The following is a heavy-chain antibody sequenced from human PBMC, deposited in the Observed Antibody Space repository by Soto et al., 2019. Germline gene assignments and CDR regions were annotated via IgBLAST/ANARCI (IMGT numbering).Heavy chain of an antibody. Sequence: SVKVSCKASGFTFTSSAMQWVRQARGQRLEWIGWIVVGSGNTNYAQKFQERVTITRDMSTSTAYMELSSLRSEDTAVYYCAADPYYYGSGSYYPDAFDIWGQGTMVTVSS. CDR1: GFTFTSSA. D-gene: IGHD3-10*01. J-gene: IGHJ3*02. V-gene: IGHV1-58*02. CDR2: IVVGSGNT. CDR3: AADPYYYGSGSYYPDAFDI.